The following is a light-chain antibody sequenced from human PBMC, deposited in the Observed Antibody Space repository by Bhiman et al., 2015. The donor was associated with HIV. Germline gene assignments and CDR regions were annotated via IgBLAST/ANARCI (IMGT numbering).Light chain of an antibody. CDR2: ENT. CDR1: SSNIGSKF. Sequence: QSVLTQPPSASGTPGQRVSISCSGSSSNIGSKFVSWYQQLPGTAPKLLIYENTKRPSGIPDRFSGSKSGTSATLGITGLHTGDEADYYCATWDRSLTAGGVFGTGTKVTVL. J-gene: IGLJ1*01. CDR3: ATWDRSLTAGGV. V-gene: IGLV1-51*02.